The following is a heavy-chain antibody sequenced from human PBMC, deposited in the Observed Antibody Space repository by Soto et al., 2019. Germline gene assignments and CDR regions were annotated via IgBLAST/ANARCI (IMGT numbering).Heavy chain of an antibody. Sequence: PGGSLRLSCAASGFTFSSYGMHWVRQAPGKGLEWVAVIWYDGSNKYYADSVKGRFTISRDNSKNTLYLQMNSLRAEDTAVYYCARESVDTAMVIHGMDVWGQGTTVTVSS. CDR2: IWYDGSNK. V-gene: IGHV3-33*01. J-gene: IGHJ6*02. D-gene: IGHD5-18*01. CDR3: ARESVDTAMVIHGMDV. CDR1: GFTFSSYG.